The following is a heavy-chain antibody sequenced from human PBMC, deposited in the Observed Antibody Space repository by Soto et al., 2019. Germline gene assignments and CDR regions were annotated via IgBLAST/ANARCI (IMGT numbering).Heavy chain of an antibody. Sequence: ASVKVSCKASGYTFTSYGISWVRQSALQWLDGMGWISAYNGNTNYAQKLQGRVTMTTDTSTSTAYMELRGLRSDDTAVYYCARDRAAPTRITIFGVVIDYYGMDVWGQGTTVTVSS. V-gene: IGHV1-18*01. CDR3: ARDRAAPTRITIFGVVIDYYGMDV. CDR2: ISAYNGNT. J-gene: IGHJ6*02. CDR1: GYTFTSYG. D-gene: IGHD3-3*01.